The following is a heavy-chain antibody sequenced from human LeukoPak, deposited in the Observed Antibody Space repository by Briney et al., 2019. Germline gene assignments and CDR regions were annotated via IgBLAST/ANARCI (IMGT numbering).Heavy chain of an antibody. J-gene: IGHJ4*02. D-gene: IGHD7-27*01. CDR1: GYTFTNYG. Sequence: ASVKVSCKASGYTFTNYGIHWVRQAPGQGLEWMGWISAYNGHTNSAQKFQGRVTLTTDTSTSTAYMELRSLTSDDTAVYFCARAGPLYTGAYLAYWGQGTLVTVSS. CDR2: ISAYNGHT. V-gene: IGHV1-18*01. CDR3: ARAGPLYTGAYLAY.